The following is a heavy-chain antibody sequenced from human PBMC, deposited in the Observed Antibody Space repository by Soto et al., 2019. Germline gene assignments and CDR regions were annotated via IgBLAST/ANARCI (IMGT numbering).Heavy chain of an antibody. J-gene: IGHJ4*02. V-gene: IGHV2-5*02. D-gene: IGHD6-19*01. CDR2: IYWDNDR. CDR3: AHLVPGPLSFAY. Sequence: QITLKESGPSLIKPTQTLALTCTFSGFSFNTRGVGVAWIRQPPGKTLEWLAVIYWDNDRRYRPSLTDRLSITKDMSTKQVVLTMTNVEPVDTGTYYCAHLVPGPLSFAYWGQGALVTVSS. CDR1: GFSFNTRGVG.